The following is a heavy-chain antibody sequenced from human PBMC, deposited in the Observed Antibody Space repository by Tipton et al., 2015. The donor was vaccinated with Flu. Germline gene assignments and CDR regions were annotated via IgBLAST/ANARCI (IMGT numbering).Heavy chain of an antibody. Sequence: QVQLVQSGAEVKKPGASVKVSCKASGYTFTGYVLQWVRQAPGQRLEYMGWLNPGNGNTKYSQKFQGRVTFTRDTSASTAYMELSSLRSEDTAMYYCARGWSGSYAYWGQGTLVTVSS. J-gene: IGHJ4*02. CDR1: GYTFTGYV. CDR3: ARGWSGSYAY. D-gene: IGHD1-26*01. CDR2: LNPGNGNT. V-gene: IGHV1-3*01.